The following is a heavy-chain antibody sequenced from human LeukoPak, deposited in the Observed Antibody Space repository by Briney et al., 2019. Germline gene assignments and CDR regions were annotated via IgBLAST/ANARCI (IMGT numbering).Heavy chain of an antibody. CDR1: GGSFSGYY. CDR2: INHSGST. CDR3: ARKIGVLRYFDWQKVYYFDY. D-gene: IGHD3-9*01. Sequence: KSSETLSLTCAVYGGSFSGYYWSWIRQPPGKGLEWIGEINHSGSTNYNPSLKSRVTISVDTSKNQFSLKLSSVTAADTAVYYCARKIGVLRYFDWQKVYYFDYWGQGTLVTVSS. V-gene: IGHV4-34*01. J-gene: IGHJ4*02.